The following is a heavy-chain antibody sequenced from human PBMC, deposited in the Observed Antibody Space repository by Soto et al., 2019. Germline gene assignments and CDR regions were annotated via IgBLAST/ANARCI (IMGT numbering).Heavy chain of an antibody. J-gene: IGHJ4*02. CDR3: ASGHDAYKGRY. CDR1: DGNIINVGAGCY. Sequence: TKSLPRTVSDGNIINVGAGCYRKSLRQLPGKGLEWIGYIYYTGNTYYNASLKSRPTISIDTSENQFSLKLTSVTAAVTAVYFCASGHDAYKGRYWCQGTLVT. V-gene: IGHV4-31*02. CDR2: IYYTGNT. D-gene: IGHD1-1*01.